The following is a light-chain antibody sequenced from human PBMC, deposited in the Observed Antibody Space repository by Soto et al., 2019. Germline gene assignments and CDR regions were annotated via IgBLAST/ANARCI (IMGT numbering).Light chain of an antibody. CDR2: DAS. Sequence: DIQITQSPSTLSASVGDRFTITCRASQSISRWLAWYQQKPGKAPQALIYDASSLKSGVPSRFSGNGSGTEFTLTISSLQPDDFATYYCQQYNTSSTFGQGTRLEIK. V-gene: IGKV1-5*01. J-gene: IGKJ5*01. CDR1: QSISRW. CDR3: QQYNTSST.